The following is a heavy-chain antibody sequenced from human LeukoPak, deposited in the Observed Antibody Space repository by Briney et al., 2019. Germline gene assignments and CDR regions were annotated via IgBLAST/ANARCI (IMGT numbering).Heavy chain of an antibody. J-gene: IGHJ4*02. V-gene: IGHV1-69*04. Sequence: SVKVSCEASGGTFSSYAISWVRQVPGQGLEWMGRIIPILGIANYAQKFQGRVTITADKSTSTAYMELSSLRSEDTAVYYCARSPYIMITFGGVLYFDYWGQGTLVTVSS. CDR1: GGTFSSYA. CDR3: ARSPYIMITFGGVLYFDY. D-gene: IGHD3-16*01. CDR2: IIPILGIA.